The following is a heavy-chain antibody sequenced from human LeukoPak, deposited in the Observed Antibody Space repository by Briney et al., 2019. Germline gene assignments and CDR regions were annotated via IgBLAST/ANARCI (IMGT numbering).Heavy chain of an antibody. V-gene: IGHV4-39*07. J-gene: IGHJ4*02. CDR1: GGSISSSSYY. D-gene: IGHD1-7*01. Sequence: SETLSLTCTVSGGSISSSSYYWGWIRQPPGKGLEWIGSIYYSGSTYYNPSLKSRVTISVDTSKNQFSLKLSSVTAADTAVYYCARGLTIGTTSPFDYWGQGTLVTVCS. CDR2: IYYSGST. CDR3: ARGLTIGTTSPFDY.